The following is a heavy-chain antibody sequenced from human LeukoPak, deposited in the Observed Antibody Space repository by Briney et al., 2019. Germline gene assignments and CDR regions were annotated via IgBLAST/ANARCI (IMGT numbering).Heavy chain of an antibody. CDR1: GFTFSSYA. J-gene: IGHJ4*02. CDR2: ISYDGSNK. V-gene: IGHV3-30-3*01. D-gene: IGHD3-10*01. CDR3: ARSGLWYSGSDY. Sequence: PVGSLRLSCAASGFTFSSYAMHWVRQAPGKGLEWVAVISYDGSNKYYADSVKGRFTISRDNSKNTLYLQMNSLRAEDTAVYYCARSGLWYSGSDYWGQGTLVTVSS.